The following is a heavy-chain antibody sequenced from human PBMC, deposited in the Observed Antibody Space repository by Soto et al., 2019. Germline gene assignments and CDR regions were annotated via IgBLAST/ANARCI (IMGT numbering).Heavy chain of an antibody. CDR1: GGSMSGNY. Sequence: QVQLQESGPGLVKSSETLSLTCPVSGGSMSGNYWSWIRQPPGKGLEWIGYIYYTGSTNYNPSLKSRVTLSVDTSKNQFSLKLTSVTAADTAVYFCARGGWYVDYWGQGTLVTVSS. CDR3: ARGGWYVDY. J-gene: IGHJ4*02. CDR2: IYYTGST. D-gene: IGHD6-19*01. V-gene: IGHV4-59*01.